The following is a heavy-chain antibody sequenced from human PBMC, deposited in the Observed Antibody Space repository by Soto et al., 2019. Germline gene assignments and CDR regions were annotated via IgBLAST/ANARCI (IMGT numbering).Heavy chain of an antibody. V-gene: IGHV3-74*01. Sequence: EVQLVESGGGLVQPGGSLRLSCAASGFTFSSYWMHWVRQAPGKGLVWVSRINSDGSSTSYADSVKGRFAISRDNAKNTLYLQMNSLRAEDTAVYYCAREDYGDYSWNFDYWGQGTLVTVSS. D-gene: IGHD4-17*01. CDR3: AREDYGDYSWNFDY. CDR2: INSDGSST. J-gene: IGHJ4*02. CDR1: GFTFSSYW.